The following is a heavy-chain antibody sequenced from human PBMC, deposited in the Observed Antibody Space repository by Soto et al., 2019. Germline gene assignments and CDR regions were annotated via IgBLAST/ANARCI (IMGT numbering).Heavy chain of an antibody. Sequence: PGGSLRLSCAASGFTFSNAWMSWVRQAPGKGLEWVGRIKSKTDGGTTDYAAPVKGRFTISRDDSKNTLYLQMNSLKTEDTAVYYCTTLPEPETYDYYDFWSGYYTNWGQGTLVTVS. J-gene: IGHJ4*02. V-gene: IGHV3-15*01. CDR1: GFTFSNAW. CDR2: IKSKTDGGTT. CDR3: TTLPEPETYDYYDFWSGYYTN. D-gene: IGHD3-3*01.